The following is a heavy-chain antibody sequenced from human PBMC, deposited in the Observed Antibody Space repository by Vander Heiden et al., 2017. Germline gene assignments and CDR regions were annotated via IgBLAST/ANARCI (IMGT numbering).Heavy chain of an antibody. CDR1: GFPFRSYR. CDR2: TKQDGSEK. Sequence: EVQLVESGGGLVQPGGSLRLPCAASGFPFRSYRVSWVRQAPGKGLEWVANTKQDGSEKYYLDSVNGRFTISRDNAKNSLYLQMNSLRAEDTAVYYCARPDYDSSVLPVYHALDVWGQGTTVTVSS. V-gene: IGHV3-7*01. CDR3: ARPDYDSSVLPVYHALDV. J-gene: IGHJ6*02. D-gene: IGHD3-22*01.